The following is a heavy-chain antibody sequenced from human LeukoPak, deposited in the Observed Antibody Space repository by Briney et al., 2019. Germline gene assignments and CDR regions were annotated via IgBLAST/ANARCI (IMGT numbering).Heavy chain of an antibody. J-gene: IGHJ4*02. CDR1: RDSVSSNNGA. CDR3: ARDVGTTGWHTFDY. Sequence: SQTLSLTCAISRDSVSSNNGAWNWIRQSPSRGLEWLGRTYYRSKWYNDYAESLISRITISPVTSKNQFSLQLYSVTPEDTAVYYCARDVGTTGWHTFDYWGQGTLVTVSS. CDR2: TYYRSKWYN. D-gene: IGHD3-9*01. V-gene: IGHV6-1*01.